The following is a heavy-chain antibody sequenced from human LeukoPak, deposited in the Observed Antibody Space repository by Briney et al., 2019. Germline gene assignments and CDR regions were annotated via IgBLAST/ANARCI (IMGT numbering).Heavy chain of an antibody. Sequence: SETLSLTCTVSGGSISSYYWSWIRQPPGKGLEWIGYIYYSGSTNYNPSLKSRVTISVDTSKNQFSLKLSSVTAADTAVYYCASSDRSVATILDYWGQGTLVTVSS. CDR2: IYYSGST. CDR1: GGSISSYY. D-gene: IGHD5-24*01. V-gene: IGHV4-59*08. J-gene: IGHJ4*02. CDR3: ASSDRSVATILDY.